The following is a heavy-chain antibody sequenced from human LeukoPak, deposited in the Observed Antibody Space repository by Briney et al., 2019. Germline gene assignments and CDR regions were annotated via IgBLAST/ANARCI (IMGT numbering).Heavy chain of an antibody. J-gene: IGHJ6*02. Sequence: GGSLRLSCAASGFTFSSYSMNWVRQAPGKGLEWVSSISSSSSYIYYADSVKGRFTISRDNAKNSLYLQMNSLRAEDTAVYYCARASHFWSGYSSHYYYGMDVWGQGTTVTVSS. D-gene: IGHD3-3*02. CDR1: GFTFSSYS. CDR2: ISSSSSYI. CDR3: ARASHFWSGYSSHYYYGMDV. V-gene: IGHV3-21*01.